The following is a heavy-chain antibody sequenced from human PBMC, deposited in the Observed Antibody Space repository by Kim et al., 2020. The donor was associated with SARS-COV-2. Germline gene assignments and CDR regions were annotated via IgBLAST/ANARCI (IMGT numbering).Heavy chain of an antibody. Sequence: GGSLRLSCAASGFTFSSYAMSWVRQAPGKGLEWVSAISGSGGSTYYADSVKGRFTISRDNSKNTLYLQMNSLRAEDTAVYYCAKEPSWSGYYISPGDRAVGDAFGIWGQGTIVTVPS. CDR3: AKEPSWSGYYISPGDRAVGDAFGI. D-gene: IGHD3-3*01. CDR2: ISGSGGST. CDR1: GFTFSSYA. J-gene: IGHJ3*02. V-gene: IGHV3-23*01.